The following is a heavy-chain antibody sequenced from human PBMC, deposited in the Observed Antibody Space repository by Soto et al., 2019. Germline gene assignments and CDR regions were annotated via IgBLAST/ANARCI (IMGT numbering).Heavy chain of an antibody. CDR3: ARGPYYYDSRGFDP. CDR1: GGSISSYY. CDR2: IYYSGST. J-gene: IGHJ5*02. D-gene: IGHD3-22*01. Sequence: ETLSLTCTVSGGSISSYYWSWIRQPPGKGLEWIGYIYYSGSTNYNPSLKSRVTISVDTSKNQFSLKLSSVTAADTAVYYCARGPYYYDSRGFDPWGQGTLVTVS. V-gene: IGHV4-59*01.